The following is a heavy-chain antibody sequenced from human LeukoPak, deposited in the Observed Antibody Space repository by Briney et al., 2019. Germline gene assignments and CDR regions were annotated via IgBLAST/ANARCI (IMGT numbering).Heavy chain of an antibody. CDR2: IYHSGST. CDR3: ARLHRYCSSTSCYFDYFDY. V-gene: IGHV4-38-2*01. D-gene: IGHD2-2*01. Sequence: SETLSLTCAVSGYSISSGYYWGWIRQPPGKGLEWIGSIYHSGSTYYNPSLKSRVTISVDTSKNQFSLKLSSVTAADMAVYYCARLHRYCSSTSCYFDYFDYWGQGTLVTVSS. J-gene: IGHJ4*02. CDR1: GYSISSGYY.